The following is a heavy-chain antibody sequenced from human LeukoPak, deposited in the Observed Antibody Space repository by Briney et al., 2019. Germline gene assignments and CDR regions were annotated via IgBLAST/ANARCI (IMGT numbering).Heavy chain of an antibody. V-gene: IGHV3-53*01. D-gene: IGHD3-16*01. CDR1: GFTVSSNF. Sequence: PGGSLSLSFAASGFTVSSNFMNWVRQAPGKGLEWVSDYADSVKGRFTISRDNSKNTLYLQMNSLRAEDTAVYYCARDLLGGGTFDIWGQGTMVTVSS. J-gene: IGHJ3*02. CDR3: ARDLLGGGTFDI.